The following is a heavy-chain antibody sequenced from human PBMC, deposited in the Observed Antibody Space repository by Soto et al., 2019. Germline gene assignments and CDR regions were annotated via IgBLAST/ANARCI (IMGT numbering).Heavy chain of an antibody. V-gene: IGHV4-61*01. CDR3: TRDSSMWNHFV. CDR2: IHYTGGT. J-gene: IGHJ4*02. CDR1: SASVNGGTFY. D-gene: IGHD1-1*01. Sequence: PSETLCLTCTVASASVNGGTFYWSWIRQPPGKGLEWIGYIHYTGGTNYNPSLKSRVAISVDTSKNQFSLTLNSVTAADTAVYYRTRDSSMWNHFVWGQGILVTVSS.